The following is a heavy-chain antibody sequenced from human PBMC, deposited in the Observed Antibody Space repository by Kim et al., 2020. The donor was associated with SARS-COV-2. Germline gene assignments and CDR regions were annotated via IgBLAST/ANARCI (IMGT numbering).Heavy chain of an antibody. V-gene: IGHV3-23*01. Sequence: YADSVKGRLTTSRDKYKNTLDLQMKKRRAEETAVYYCAKGAGAPFFFDYWGQGTLVTVSS. CDR3: AKGAGAPFFFDY. D-gene: IGHD6-19*01. J-gene: IGHJ4*02.